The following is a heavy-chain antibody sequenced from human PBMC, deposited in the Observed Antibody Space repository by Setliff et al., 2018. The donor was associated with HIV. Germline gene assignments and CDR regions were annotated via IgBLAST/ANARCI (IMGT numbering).Heavy chain of an antibody. CDR2: ISAYNGNT. CDR3: AKEFRYDILTGYLYYFDY. J-gene: IGHJ4*02. V-gene: IGHV1-18*01. Sequence: ASVKVSCKASGYTFTSYGISWVRQAPGQGLEWMGWISAYNGNTNYAQKLQGRVTMTADTSTSTAYMELRSLRSDDTAVYYCAKEFRYDILTGYLYYFDYWGQGTLVTVSS. D-gene: IGHD3-9*01. CDR1: GYTFTSYG.